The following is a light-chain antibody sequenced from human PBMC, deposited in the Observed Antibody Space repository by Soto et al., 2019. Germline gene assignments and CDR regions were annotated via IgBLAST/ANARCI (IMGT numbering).Light chain of an antibody. CDR1: ETVRTN. Sequence: EIVLTRSPGTLSLSPGERVTLSCRASETVRTNLAWFQQKPGQTPRLLIFGASTRATGIPTRFTGSGSETEFTLTIGSLQSEDLAVYYCQQYYNWPPYTFGQGTKVDIK. CDR3: QQYYNWPPYT. V-gene: IGKV3-15*01. CDR2: GAS. J-gene: IGKJ2*01.